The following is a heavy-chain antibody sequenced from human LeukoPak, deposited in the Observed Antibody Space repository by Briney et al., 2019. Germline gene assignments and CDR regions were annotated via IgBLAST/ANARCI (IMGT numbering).Heavy chain of an antibody. J-gene: IGHJ5*02. CDR2: ISSSSSYI. D-gene: IGHD3-3*01. CDR3: ARGRVFGVISWFDP. CDR1: GFTFSSYS. V-gene: IGHV3-21*01. Sequence: GGSLRLSCAASGFTFSSYSMNWVRQAPGKGLEWVSSISSSSSYIYYADSVKSRFTISRDNAKNSLYLQMNSLRAEDTAVYYCARGRVFGVISWFDPWGQGTLVTVSS.